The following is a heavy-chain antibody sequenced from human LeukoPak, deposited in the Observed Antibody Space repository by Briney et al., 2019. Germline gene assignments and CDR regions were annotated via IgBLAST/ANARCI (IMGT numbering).Heavy chain of an antibody. Sequence: SETLSLTCAVYGGSFSGYYWSWIRQPPGKGLEWIGEINHSGSTYYNPSLKSRVTISVDTSKNRFSLQLTSVTAADTAVYYCARDSDFGDYAYYFDYWGQGTLVTVSS. V-gene: IGHV4-34*01. CDR1: GGSFSGYY. J-gene: IGHJ4*02. CDR2: INHSGST. CDR3: ARDSDFGDYAYYFDY. D-gene: IGHD4-17*01.